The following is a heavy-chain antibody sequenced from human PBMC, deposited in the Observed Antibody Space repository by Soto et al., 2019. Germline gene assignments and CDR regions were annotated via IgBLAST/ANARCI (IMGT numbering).Heavy chain of an antibody. CDR1: GGTFDAYT. CDR2: IIPLFGTE. D-gene: IGHD2-2*01. J-gene: IGHJ6*02. V-gene: IGHV1-69*01. CDR3: ARLGTKAMDV. Sequence: QVQLVQSGAEVRKPGSSVRVSCKASGGTFDAYTITWVRQAPGQGLEWMGGIIPLFGTENYAQKFQGRVTITADESTTTAHMELSSLRSEDTAVYFCARLGTKAMDVWGQGTKVTISS.